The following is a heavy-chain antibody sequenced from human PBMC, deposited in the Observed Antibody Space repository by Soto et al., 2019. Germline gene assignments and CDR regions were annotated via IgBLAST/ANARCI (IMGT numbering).Heavy chain of an antibody. CDR3: ARVKFSGLGSHFPLLSPYGMDV. CDR1: GFTFSSYS. V-gene: IGHV3-21*01. CDR2: ISSSSSYI. Sequence: PGGSLRLSCAASGFTFSSYSMNWVRQAPGKGLEWVSSISSSSSYIYYADSVKGRFTISRDNAKNSLYLQMNSLRAEDTAVYYCARVKFSGLGSHFPLLSPYGMDVWGQGTTVTVSS. J-gene: IGHJ6*02. D-gene: IGHD1-26*01.